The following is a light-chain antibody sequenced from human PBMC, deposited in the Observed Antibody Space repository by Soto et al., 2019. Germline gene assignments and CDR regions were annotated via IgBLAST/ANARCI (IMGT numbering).Light chain of an antibody. CDR2: GAS. CDR3: QQYVSSPRT. V-gene: IGKV3-20*01. Sequence: EIVLTQSPGTLSMSPGERATLSCRASQSVGSDLVWYRQKPGQAPRLLIYGASNRATGVPDRFSGSGSGTDFTLTISRLEPEDFTVYYCQQYVSSPRTFGQGTKVDIK. J-gene: IGKJ1*01. CDR1: QSVGSD.